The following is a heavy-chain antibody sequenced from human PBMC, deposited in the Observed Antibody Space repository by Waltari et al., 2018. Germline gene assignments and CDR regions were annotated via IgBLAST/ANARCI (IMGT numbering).Heavy chain of an antibody. CDR2: ISWDGGST. V-gene: IGHV3-43D*04. D-gene: IGHD2-2*01. CDR3: GVHCSSTSCLVDY. Sequence: EVQLVESGGVVVQPGGSLRLSCAASGFTFDDYAMHWVRQAPGKGLEWVSLISWDGGSTYYADSVKGRFTNSRDNSKNSLYLQMNSLRAEDTALYYCGVHCSSTSCLVDYWGQGTLVTVSS. J-gene: IGHJ4*02. CDR1: GFTFDDYA.